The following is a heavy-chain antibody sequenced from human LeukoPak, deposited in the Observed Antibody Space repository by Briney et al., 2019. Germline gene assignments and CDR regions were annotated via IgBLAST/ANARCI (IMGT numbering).Heavy chain of an antibody. D-gene: IGHD6-13*01. J-gene: IGHJ4*02. CDR3: ARHVRQQLPPKAFDY. Sequence: PSDTLSLTCTVSGGSISRGIYYWGWICQPPGKGLEWIGSIYYSGKTYYNPSLKSRVTISVDTSKNQLSLKLNSVTAADTAVYYCARHVRQQLPPKAFDYWGQGTLVTVSS. CDR1: GGSISRGIYY. CDR2: IYYSGKT. V-gene: IGHV4-39*01.